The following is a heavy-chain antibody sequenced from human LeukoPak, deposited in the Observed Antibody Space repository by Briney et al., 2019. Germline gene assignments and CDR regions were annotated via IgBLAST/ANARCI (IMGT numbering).Heavy chain of an antibody. CDR2: INGDGSYA. Sequence: PGGSLRLSCAASGFTFSSYWMHWVRLGPGNGPVWVSRINGDGSYANYADSVKGRFTISRDNAKNTLFLQMNSLRAEDTAMYFCVRDGRNWLWGQGTLVTVSS. CDR1: GFTFSSYW. J-gene: IGHJ4*02. CDR3: VRDGRNWL. D-gene: IGHD1-1*01. V-gene: IGHV3-74*01.